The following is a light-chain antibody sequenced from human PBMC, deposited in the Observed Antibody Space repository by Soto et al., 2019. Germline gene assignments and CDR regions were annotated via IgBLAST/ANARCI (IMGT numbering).Light chain of an antibody. J-gene: IGKJ4*01. CDR3: QQYGSSPLT. CDR2: DAS. V-gene: IGKV3D-20*01. Sequence: ETDWTRSPATLTLAPGESPTLYYKASQSVSSSYLAWYQQKPGLAPRLLIYDASSRATGIPDRFSGSGSGIDFTLTISRLEPEAFAVYYCQQYGSSPLTFGGGTQVDIK. CDR1: QSVSSSY.